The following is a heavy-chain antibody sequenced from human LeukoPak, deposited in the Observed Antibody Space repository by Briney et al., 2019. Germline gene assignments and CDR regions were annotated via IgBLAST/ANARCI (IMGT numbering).Heavy chain of an antibody. J-gene: IGHJ6*03. D-gene: IGHD3-10*01. Sequence: SETLSLTCTVSGGSISSSSYYWGWIRQPPGKGLEWIGSIYYSGSTYYNPSLKSRVTISVDTSKNQFSLKLSSVTAADTAVYYCARLVFEVRGVIKYYYYYYMDVWGKGTTVTISS. V-gene: IGHV4-39*01. CDR2: IYYSGST. CDR1: GGSISSSSYY. CDR3: ARLVFEVRGVIKYYYYYYMDV.